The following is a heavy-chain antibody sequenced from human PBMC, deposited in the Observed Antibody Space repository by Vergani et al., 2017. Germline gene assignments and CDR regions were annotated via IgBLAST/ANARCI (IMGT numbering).Heavy chain of an antibody. V-gene: IGHV3-23*01. Sequence: EVQLLESGGGLVQPGGSLRLSCAASGFTFSSYAMSWVRPAPGKGLEWVSAISGSGGSPYYADSVKGRFTISRDNSKTTLYLKMNSLRAEDTAVYYGEKEKYYYDSSGYYADHDAFDIWGQGTMVTVSS. CDR3: EKEKYYYDSSGYYADHDAFDI. CDR2: ISGSGGSP. J-gene: IGHJ3*02. D-gene: IGHD3-22*01. CDR1: GFTFSSYA.